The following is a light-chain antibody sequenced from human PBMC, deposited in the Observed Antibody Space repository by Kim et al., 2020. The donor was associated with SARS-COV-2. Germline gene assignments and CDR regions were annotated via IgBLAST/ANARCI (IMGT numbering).Light chain of an antibody. CDR3: SSYTSSSTRV. V-gene: IGLV2-14*04. CDR2: DVS. Sequence: GQSVTIACTGTSSDVGGYNFVAWYQQHPGKAPKLMIYDVSNRPSGISNRFSGSKSGNTASLTISGLQAEDEADYYCSSYTSSSTRVFGGGTKLTVL. CDR1: SSDVGGYNF. J-gene: IGLJ3*02.